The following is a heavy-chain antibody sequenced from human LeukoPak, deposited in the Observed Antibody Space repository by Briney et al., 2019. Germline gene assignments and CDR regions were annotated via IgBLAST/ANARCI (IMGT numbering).Heavy chain of an antibody. V-gene: IGHV5-51*04. J-gene: IGHJ4*02. Sequence: GESLKISCKGSGYSFTSHWIGWVRQRPGEGLEWMAIIYPGDSETRYSPSFQGQVTVSADKPISTAYLEWISLQASDTAIYYCASMPTVTTFGYFDYWGQGTLVTVSS. CDR3: ASMPTVTTFGYFDY. D-gene: IGHD4-17*01. CDR1: GYSFTSHW. CDR2: IYPGDSET.